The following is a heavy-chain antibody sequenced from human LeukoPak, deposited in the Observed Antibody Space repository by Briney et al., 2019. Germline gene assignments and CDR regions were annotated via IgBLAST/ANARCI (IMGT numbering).Heavy chain of an antibody. CDR1: GFTFSSYE. Sequence: PGGSLRLSCAASGFTFSSYEMNWVRQAPGKGLEWVSYISSSGSTIYYADSVEGRFTISRDNAKNSLYLQMNSLRAEDTAVYYCASITMIDDAFDIWGQGTMVTVSS. CDR3: ASITMIDDAFDI. D-gene: IGHD3-22*01. J-gene: IGHJ3*02. V-gene: IGHV3-48*03. CDR2: ISSSGSTI.